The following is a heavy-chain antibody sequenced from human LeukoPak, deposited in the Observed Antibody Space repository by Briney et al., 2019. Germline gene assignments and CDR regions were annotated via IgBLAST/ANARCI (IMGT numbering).Heavy chain of an antibody. CDR2: INPNSGGT. D-gene: IGHD2-2*01. Sequence: GASVKVSCKASGYTFTGYYMHWVRQAPGQGLEWMGWINPNSGGTNYAQKFQGRVTMTRDTSISTAYMELSRLRSDDTAVYYCAREGDIVVVPAAHLFDPWGQGILVTVSS. CDR1: GYTFTGYY. V-gene: IGHV1-2*02. CDR3: AREGDIVVVPAAHLFDP. J-gene: IGHJ5*02.